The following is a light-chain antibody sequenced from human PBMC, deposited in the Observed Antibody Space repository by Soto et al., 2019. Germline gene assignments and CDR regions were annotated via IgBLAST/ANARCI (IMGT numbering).Light chain of an antibody. CDR1: SSDVGGYNY. J-gene: IGLJ2*01. Sequence: QSVLTQPASVSGSPGQSITLSCTGTSSDVGGYNYVSWYQQHPGKAPKLMIYDVSNRPSGISNRFSGSKSGKTASLTISGLQAEDEADYYCSSYASSSTVIFGGGTKLTVL. CDR3: SSYASSSTVI. CDR2: DVS. V-gene: IGLV2-14*01.